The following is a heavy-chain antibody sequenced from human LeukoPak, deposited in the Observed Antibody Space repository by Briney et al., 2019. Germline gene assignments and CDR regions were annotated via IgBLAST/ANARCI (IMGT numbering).Heavy chain of an antibody. CDR1: GYTLTELS. J-gene: IGHJ4*02. Sequence: ASVKVSCKVSGYTLTELSMHWVRQAPGKGLEWMGGFDPEDGETIYAQKFQGRVTITADESTSTAYMELSSLRSEDTAVYYCARDYYDSSGYPLGYWGQGTLVTVSS. D-gene: IGHD3-22*01. CDR3: ARDYYDSSGYPLGY. V-gene: IGHV1-24*01. CDR2: FDPEDGET.